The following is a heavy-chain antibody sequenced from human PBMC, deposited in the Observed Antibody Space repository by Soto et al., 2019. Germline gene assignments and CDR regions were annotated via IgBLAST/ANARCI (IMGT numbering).Heavy chain of an antibody. CDR3: ARQDGTGTTYFFYY. CDR2: IYYSGSN. Sequence: ETLSLTCTDAGGSISSSSYSWGWIRQPPGKGLEWIGSIYYSGSNYYNPSLKSRVTISVDTSKNQFSLKLRSVTAADTAVYYCARQDGTGTTYFFYYWGQGTLVTVSS. J-gene: IGHJ4*02. D-gene: IGHD1-7*01. CDR1: GGSISSSSYS. V-gene: IGHV4-39*01.